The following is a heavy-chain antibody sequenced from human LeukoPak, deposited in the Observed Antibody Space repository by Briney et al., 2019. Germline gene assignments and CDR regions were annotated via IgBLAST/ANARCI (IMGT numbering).Heavy chain of an antibody. J-gene: IGHJ4*02. CDR2: ISWNSGRI. CDR1: GFTFDDYA. V-gene: IGHV3-9*01. CDR3: ARAMVRGLSNPFDY. Sequence: PGRSLRLSCAAPGFTFDDYAMHWVRQAPGKGLEWVSGISWNSGRIGYADSVKGRFTISRDNAKNSLYLQMNSLRSEDTAVYYCARAMVRGLSNPFDYWGQGTLVTVSS. D-gene: IGHD3-10*01.